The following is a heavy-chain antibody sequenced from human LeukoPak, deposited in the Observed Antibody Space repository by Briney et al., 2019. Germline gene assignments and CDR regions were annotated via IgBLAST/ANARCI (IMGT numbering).Heavy chain of an antibody. CDR3: ARDGYHYDSSGYYSLDY. Sequence: SETLSLTCTVSGGSIISYYWSWIRQPAGKGLEWIGRIYSSGTTNYNPSLKSRGTMSVDTSKNQLSLKLDSVTAADTAVYYCARDGYHYDSSGYYSLDYWGQGTLVTVSS. J-gene: IGHJ4*02. D-gene: IGHD3-22*01. CDR2: IYSSGTT. V-gene: IGHV4-4*07. CDR1: GGSIISYY.